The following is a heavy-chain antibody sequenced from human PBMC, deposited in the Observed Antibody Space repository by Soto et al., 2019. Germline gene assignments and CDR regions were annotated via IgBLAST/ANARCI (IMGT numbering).Heavy chain of an antibody. D-gene: IGHD6-13*01. J-gene: IGHJ4*02. CDR2: ISAYNGNT. CDR3: AGDWAAAGPFDY. CDR1: GYTFTSYG. Sequence: QVQLVQSGAEVKKPGASVKVSCKASGYTFTSYGISWVRQAPGQGLEWMGWISAYNGNTNYAQKLQGRVTMTTDTSTRTAYMELRSLSSDDTAVYYCAGDWAAAGPFDYWGQGTLVTVSS. V-gene: IGHV1-18*01.